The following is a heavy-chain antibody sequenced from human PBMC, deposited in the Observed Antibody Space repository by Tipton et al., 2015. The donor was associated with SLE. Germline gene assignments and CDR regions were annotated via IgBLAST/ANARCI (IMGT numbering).Heavy chain of an antibody. CDR3: AKDTDPAYMYSTYWYY. V-gene: IGHV3-23*01. CDR1: GFSFSGYA. D-gene: IGHD2-8*02. Sequence: SLRLSCAASGFSFSGYAMSWVRQAPGKGLEWVSTISGSGGGTYYAKSVKGRFTISRDNSKNTLYLQMTSLGAEDSALYFCAKDTDPAYMYSTYWYYWGQGTLVTVSS. J-gene: IGHJ4*02. CDR2: ISGSGGGT.